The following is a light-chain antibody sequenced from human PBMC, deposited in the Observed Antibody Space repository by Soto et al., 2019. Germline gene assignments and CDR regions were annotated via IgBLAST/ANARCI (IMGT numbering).Light chain of an antibody. Sequence: DIQLTQSPSSLSASIGDRVTIICRASQSISGYLNWYQQKPGKAPKPLIYAASSLQSGVPSRFSGSESGIDFTLTITSLQPEDFATYYCQQGYSNPITFGQGTRLEIK. CDR2: AAS. CDR1: QSISGY. J-gene: IGKJ5*01. CDR3: QQGYSNPIT. V-gene: IGKV1-39*01.